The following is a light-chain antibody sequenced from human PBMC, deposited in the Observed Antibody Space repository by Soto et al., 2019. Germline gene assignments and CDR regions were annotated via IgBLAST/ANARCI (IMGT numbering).Light chain of an antibody. CDR2: WAS. J-gene: IGKJ2*01. Sequence: DIVMTQSPDSLAVSLGARATINCKSSQSVLYSSNNKNYLAWYQQKPGQPPKLLIYWASTRESVVPDRFSGSGSWTDFTLTISSLQAEDVAVYYCHQYYTTPYTFGQGTKLEI. V-gene: IGKV4-1*01. CDR3: HQYYTTPYT. CDR1: QSVLYSSNNKNY.